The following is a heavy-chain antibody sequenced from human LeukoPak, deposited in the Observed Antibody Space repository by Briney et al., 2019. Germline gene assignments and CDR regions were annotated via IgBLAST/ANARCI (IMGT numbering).Heavy chain of an antibody. CDR2: ISSSSSYI. D-gene: IGHD6-19*01. V-gene: IGHV3-21*01. Sequence: GSLRLSCAASGFTFNTYTMNWVRQAPGKGLEWVSSISSSSSYIYYADSVKGRFTISRDNAKNSLYLQMNSLRAEDTAVYYCARDGALNEQWLVPLHFDYWGQGTLVTVSS. CDR1: GFTFNTYT. CDR3: ARDGALNEQWLVPLHFDY. J-gene: IGHJ4*02.